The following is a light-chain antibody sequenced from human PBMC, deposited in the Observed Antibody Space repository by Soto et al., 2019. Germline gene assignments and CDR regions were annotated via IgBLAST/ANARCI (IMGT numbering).Light chain of an antibody. CDR3: RSYDSSNHVV. CDR2: EDN. Sequence: NFMLTQPHSVSESPGKTVTISCTRSSGSIASKYVQWYQQRPGSSPTTVIYEDNQRPSGVPDRFSGSIDSSSNSASLTISGLKTEDEADYYCRSYDSSNHVVFGGGTKLTVL. V-gene: IGLV6-57*01. CDR1: SGSIASKY. J-gene: IGLJ2*01.